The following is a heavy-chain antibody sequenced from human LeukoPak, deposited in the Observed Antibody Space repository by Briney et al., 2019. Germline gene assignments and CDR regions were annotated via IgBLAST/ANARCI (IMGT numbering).Heavy chain of an antibody. CDR3: ARWPYGSGSYYNGYYYYYYYMDV. V-gene: IGHV3-48*03. CDR2: ISSSGSTI. Sequence: GGSLRLSCAASGFTFSSYEMNWVRQAPGKGLEWVSYISSSGSTIYYADSVKGRFTISRDNAKNSLYLQMNSLRAEDTAVYYCARWPYGSGSYYNGYYYYYYYMDVWGKGTTVTVSS. CDR1: GFTFSSYE. D-gene: IGHD3-10*01. J-gene: IGHJ6*03.